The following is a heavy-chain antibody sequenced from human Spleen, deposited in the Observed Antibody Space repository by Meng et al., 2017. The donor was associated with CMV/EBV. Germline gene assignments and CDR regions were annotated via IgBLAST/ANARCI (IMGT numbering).Heavy chain of an antibody. J-gene: IGHJ4*02. CDR2: ITSSSTYI. CDR3: AGEDVVVVGGSAFHY. CDR1: GFTFSTYS. D-gene: IGHD2-15*01. Sequence: GGSLRLSCAASGFTFSTYSMNWVRQAPGKGLEWVSFITSSSTYIYYADSVKGRFAISRDNSRNTVYLQLNNLRTEDTAVYYCAGEDVVVVGGSAFHYWGQGTLVTVSS. V-gene: IGHV3-21*01.